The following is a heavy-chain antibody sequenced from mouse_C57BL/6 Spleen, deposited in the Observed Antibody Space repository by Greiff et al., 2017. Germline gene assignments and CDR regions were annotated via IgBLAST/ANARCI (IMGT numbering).Heavy chain of an antibody. CDR1: GYTFTSYW. V-gene: IGHV1-64*01. CDR3: ARASTTVVATKGFDY. D-gene: IGHD1-1*01. Sequence: QVQLQQPGAELVKPGASVQLSCKASGYTFTSYWMHWVKQRPGQGLEWIGMIHPNSGSTNYNEKFKSKATLTVDKSSSTAYMQLSSLTSEDSAVYYGARASTTVVATKGFDYWGQGTTLTVSS. CDR2: IHPNSGST. J-gene: IGHJ2*01.